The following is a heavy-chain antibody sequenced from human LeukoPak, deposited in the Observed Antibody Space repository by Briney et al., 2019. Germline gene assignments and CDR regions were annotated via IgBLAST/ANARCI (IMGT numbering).Heavy chain of an antibody. CDR3: ARGLVEMATRYFDL. J-gene: IGHJ2*01. D-gene: IGHD5-24*01. CDR2: IYYSGST. V-gene: IGHV4-39*07. CDR1: GGSISSSGYY. Sequence: SETLSLTCTVSGGSISSSGYYWGWIRQPPGKGLEWIGSIYYSGSTYYNPSLKSRVTISVDTSKNQFSLKLSTVTAADTAVYYCARGLVEMATRYFDLWGRGTLVTDSS.